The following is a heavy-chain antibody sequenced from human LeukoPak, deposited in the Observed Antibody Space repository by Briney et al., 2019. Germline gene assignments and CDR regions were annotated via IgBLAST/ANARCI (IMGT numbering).Heavy chain of an antibody. Sequence: GGSLRLSCAASGFTFSHYWMTWVRQAPGKGLEWVANIKKDGSEQYYVDSVKGRFTISRDNAKNSLYLQMNSLRVEDTAVYYCARDRCSSTSCFYDYWGQGTLVTVSS. CDR3: ARDRCSSTSCFYDY. CDR2: IKKDGSEQ. J-gene: IGHJ4*02. V-gene: IGHV3-7*01. CDR1: GFTFSHYW. D-gene: IGHD2-2*01.